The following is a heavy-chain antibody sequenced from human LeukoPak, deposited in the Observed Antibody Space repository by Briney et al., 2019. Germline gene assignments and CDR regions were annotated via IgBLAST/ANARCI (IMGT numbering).Heavy chain of an antibody. D-gene: IGHD6-19*01. CDR3: ARESSGPTKDARWYYYYMDV. CDR2: INHSGST. J-gene: IGHJ6*03. V-gene: IGHV4-34*01. Sequence: SETLSLTCAVYGGSFSGYYWSWIRQPPGKGLEWIGEINHSGSTNYNPSLKSRVTISVDTSKNQFSLKLSSVTAADTAVYYCARESSGPTKDARWYYYYMDVWGKGTTVTVSS. CDR1: GGSFSGYY.